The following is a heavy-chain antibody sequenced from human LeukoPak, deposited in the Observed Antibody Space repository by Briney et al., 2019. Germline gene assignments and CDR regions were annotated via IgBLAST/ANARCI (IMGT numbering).Heavy chain of an antibody. Sequence: PGGSLRLSCAASGFTFDDYAMHWVRQAPGKDLEWVSGISWNSGSIGYADSVKGRFTISRDNAKNSLYLQMNSLRAEDMALYYCAKDSGYSYGTEGYFDYWGQGTLVTVSS. D-gene: IGHD5-18*01. CDR3: AKDSGYSYGTEGYFDY. CDR2: ISWNSGSI. V-gene: IGHV3-9*03. CDR1: GFTFDDYA. J-gene: IGHJ4*02.